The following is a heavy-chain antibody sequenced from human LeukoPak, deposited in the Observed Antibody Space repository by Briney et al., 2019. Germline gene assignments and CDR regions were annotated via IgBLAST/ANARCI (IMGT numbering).Heavy chain of an antibody. J-gene: IGHJ6*04. CDR3: AGFCSSTSCYAHYYYYGMDV. CDR2: IYTSGST. V-gene: IGHV4-4*07. Sequence: PSETLSLTCTVSGGSISIYYRSWIRQPAGKGLEWIWRIYTSGSTNYNPSLKSRVTISVDTSKNHFSLKLSSVTAADKAVYYCAGFCSSTSCYAHYYYYGMDVWGKGSTVTVSS. D-gene: IGHD2-2*01. CDR1: GGSISIYY.